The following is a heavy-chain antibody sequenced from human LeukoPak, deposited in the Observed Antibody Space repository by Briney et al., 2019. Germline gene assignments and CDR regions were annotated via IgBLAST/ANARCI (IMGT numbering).Heavy chain of an antibody. D-gene: IGHD2-15*01. Sequence: GGSLRLSCAASGFTFGSSAMSWVRQAPGKGLEWVSAISNNGGYTYYADSVQGRFTISRDNSKSTLCLQMNSLRAEDTAVYYCAKQLGYCSDGSCYFTSWGQGTLVTVSS. CDR3: AKQLGYCSDGSCYFTS. J-gene: IGHJ4*02. CDR2: ISNNGGYT. V-gene: IGHV3-23*01. CDR1: GFTFGSSA.